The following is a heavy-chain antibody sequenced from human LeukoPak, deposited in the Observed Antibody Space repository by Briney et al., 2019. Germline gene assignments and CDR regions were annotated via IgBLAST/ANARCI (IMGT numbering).Heavy chain of an antibody. J-gene: IGHJ4*02. Sequence: GGSLRLSCAASGFTFSSYWMHWVRQAPGKGLVWVSRINSDGSSTSYADSVKGRFTISRDNAKNSLYLQMNSLGADDTALYYCAKDIDYGSGTYFKSFDYWGQGTRVTVSS. CDR3: AKDIDYGSGTYFKSFDY. V-gene: IGHV3-74*01. CDR1: GFTFSSYW. D-gene: IGHD3-10*01. CDR2: INSDGSST.